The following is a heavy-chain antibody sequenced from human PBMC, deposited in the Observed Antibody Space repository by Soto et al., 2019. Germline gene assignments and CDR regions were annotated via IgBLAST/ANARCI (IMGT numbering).Heavy chain of an antibody. CDR1: GGSFSGYY. D-gene: IGHD3-22*01. CDR3: ARGLVVVTTLLDY. J-gene: IGHJ4*02. V-gene: IGHV4-34*01. Sequence: SETLSLTCAVYGGSFSGYYWSWIRQPPGKGLEWIGEINHSGSTNYNPSLKSRVTISVDTSKNQFSLKLSSVTAADTAVYYCARGLVVVTTLLDYWGQGTLVTVSS. CDR2: INHSGST.